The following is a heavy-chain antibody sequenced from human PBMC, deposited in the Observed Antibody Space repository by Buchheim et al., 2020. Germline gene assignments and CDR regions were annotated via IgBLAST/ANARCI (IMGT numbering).Heavy chain of an antibody. CDR1: GFTFSSYG. Sequence: QVQLVESGGGVVQPERSLRLSCAASGFTFSSYGMHWVRQAPGKGLEWVAVIWYDGSNKYYADSVKGRFTISRDNSKNTLYLQMNSLRAEDTAVYYCARDREHCSSTSCYEDYYGMDVWGQGTT. CDR3: ARDREHCSSTSCYEDYYGMDV. D-gene: IGHD2-2*01. J-gene: IGHJ6*02. CDR2: IWYDGSNK. V-gene: IGHV3-33*01.